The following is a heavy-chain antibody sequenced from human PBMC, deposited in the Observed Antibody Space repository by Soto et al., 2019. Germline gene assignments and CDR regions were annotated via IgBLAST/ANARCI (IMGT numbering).Heavy chain of an antibody. J-gene: IGHJ5*02. CDR1: GFTVSSNY. CDR3: ARKVTNELKGLDP. Sequence: EVQLVESGGGLVQPGGSLRLSCAASGFTVSSNYMSWVRQAPGKGLEWVSVIYSGGSTYYADSVKGRFTISRDKSKNTLYLQMNSRRAEDTDVYYCARKVTNELKGLDPWGQETLVTVSS. CDR2: IYSGGST. V-gene: IGHV3-66*01.